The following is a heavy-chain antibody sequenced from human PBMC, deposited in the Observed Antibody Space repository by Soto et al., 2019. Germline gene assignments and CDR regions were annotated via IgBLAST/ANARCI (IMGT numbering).Heavy chain of an antibody. Sequence: PGGSLRLSCAASGFTFSSYGMHWVRQAPGKGLEWVAAISHDGSNKFYADSVKGRFTISRDNSKNTLYLQMNSLRAEDTAVYYCAKVLVRATNFDYWGQGTLVTVSS. CDR3: AKVLVRATNFDY. CDR2: ISHDGSNK. CDR1: GFTFSSYG. D-gene: IGHD1-26*01. J-gene: IGHJ4*02. V-gene: IGHV3-30*18.